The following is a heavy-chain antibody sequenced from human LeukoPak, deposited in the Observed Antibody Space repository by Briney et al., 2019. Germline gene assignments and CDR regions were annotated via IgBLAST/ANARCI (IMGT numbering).Heavy chain of an antibody. CDR3: ASAYYGDYGGY. CDR1: GFTVSSNY. Sequence: GGSLRLSCAASGFTVSSNYMSWVRQAPGKGLEWVSVIYPNGDACYADSLKGRFTISRDTSKNTMYLQMSCLSAEDTAVYYCASAYYGDYGGYWGQGTLVTVSS. CDR2: IYPNGDA. D-gene: IGHD4-17*01. J-gene: IGHJ4*02. V-gene: IGHV3-66*01.